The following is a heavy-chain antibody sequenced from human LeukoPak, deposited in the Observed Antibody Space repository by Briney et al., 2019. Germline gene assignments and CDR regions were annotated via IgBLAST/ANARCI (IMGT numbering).Heavy chain of an antibody. CDR1: GFTLNTNY. Sequence: GGSLRLSCAASGFTLNTNYMNWVRQVPGKGLEWVSVIYAGGNTYYADSVKGRFTISRDNSKNTLYLQMNSLRAEDTAVYYCAKDLSDYGSGNYWGQGTLVTVSS. CDR2: IYAGGNT. V-gene: IGHV3-53*01. D-gene: IGHD3-10*01. J-gene: IGHJ4*02. CDR3: AKDLSDYGSGNY.